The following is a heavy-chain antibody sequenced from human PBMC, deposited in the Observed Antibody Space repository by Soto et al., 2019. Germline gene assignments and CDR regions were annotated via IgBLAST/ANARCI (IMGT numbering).Heavy chain of an antibody. Sequence: PSETLSLTCTVSGGSISSSSYYWGWIRQPPGKGLEWIGSIYYSGSTYYNPSLKSRVTISVDTSKHQFSLKLSSVTAADTAVYYRARVSYQHYYGMDVWGQGTTVTVSS. J-gene: IGHJ6*02. D-gene: IGHD2-2*01. CDR2: IYYSGST. V-gene: IGHV4-39*07. CDR1: GGSISSSSYY. CDR3: ARVSYQHYYGMDV.